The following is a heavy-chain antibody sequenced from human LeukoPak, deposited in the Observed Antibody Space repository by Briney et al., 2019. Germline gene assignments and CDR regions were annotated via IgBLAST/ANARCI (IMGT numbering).Heavy chain of an antibody. J-gene: IGHJ3*02. CDR2: ISSSSSYI. CDR3: ARGSGYSSSWYDAFDI. D-gene: IGHD6-13*01. V-gene: IGHV3-21*01. CDR1: GFTFSSYS. Sequence: GGSLRLSCAASGFTFSSYSMDWVRQAPGKGLEWVSSISSSSSYIYYADSVKGRFTISRDNSKNTLYLQMNRLRAEDTAVYYCARGSGYSSSWYDAFDIWGQGTMVTVSS.